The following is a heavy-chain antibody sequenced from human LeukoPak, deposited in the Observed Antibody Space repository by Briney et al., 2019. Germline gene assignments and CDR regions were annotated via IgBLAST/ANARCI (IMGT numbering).Heavy chain of an antibody. CDR1: GFTLSRSW. Sequence: AGGSLRLSCAASGFTLSRSWMHWVRQAPGKGLVWVSRIDDDGSSTIYADSVKGRFTISRDNAKNTLYLQMNSLRGEDTAVYYCASVWGYGLVDCCHQGTLVTVSS. D-gene: IGHD5-12*01. V-gene: IGHV3-74*01. CDR3: ASVWGYGLVDC. CDR2: IDDDGSST. J-gene: IGHJ5*01.